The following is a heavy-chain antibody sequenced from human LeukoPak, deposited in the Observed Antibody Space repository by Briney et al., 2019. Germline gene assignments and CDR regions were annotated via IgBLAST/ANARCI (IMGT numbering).Heavy chain of an antibody. Sequence: PSETLSLTCAVYGGSFSGYYWSWIRQPPGKGLEWIGEINHSGSTNYNPSLKSRVTISVDTSKNQFSLKLSSVTAADTAVYYCARRPLYGSGWSDFDYWGQGTLVTVSS. CDR1: GGSFSGYY. CDR2: INHSGST. J-gene: IGHJ4*02. D-gene: IGHD6-19*01. V-gene: IGHV4-34*01. CDR3: ARRPLYGSGWSDFDY.